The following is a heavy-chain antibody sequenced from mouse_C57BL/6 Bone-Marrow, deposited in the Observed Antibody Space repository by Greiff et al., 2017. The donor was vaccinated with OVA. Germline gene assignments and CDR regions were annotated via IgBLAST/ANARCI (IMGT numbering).Heavy chain of an antibody. V-gene: IGHV3-6*01. D-gene: IGHD2-4*01. Sequence: ESGPGLVKPSQSLSLTCSVTGYSITSGYYWNWIRQFPGNKLEWMGYISYDGSNNYNPSLKNRISITRDTSKNQFFLKLNSVTTEDTATYYCARRRLRRFYAMDYWGQGTSVTVSS. CDR2: ISYDGSN. CDR3: ARRRLRRFYAMDY. J-gene: IGHJ4*01. CDR1: GYSITSGYY.